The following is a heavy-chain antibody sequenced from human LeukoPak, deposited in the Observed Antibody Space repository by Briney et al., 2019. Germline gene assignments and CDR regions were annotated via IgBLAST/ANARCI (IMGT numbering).Heavy chain of an antibody. V-gene: IGHV3-21*01. Sequence: GGSLRLSCAASGFTFSSYSMNWVRQAPGKGLEWVSSISSSSSYIYYADSVKGRFTISRDNAKNSLYLQMNSLRAEDTAVYYCALGGADYYDSSGYLYWGQGTLVTVSS. J-gene: IGHJ4*02. CDR2: ISSSSSYI. CDR3: ALGGADYYDSSGYLY. D-gene: IGHD3-22*01. CDR1: GFTFSSYS.